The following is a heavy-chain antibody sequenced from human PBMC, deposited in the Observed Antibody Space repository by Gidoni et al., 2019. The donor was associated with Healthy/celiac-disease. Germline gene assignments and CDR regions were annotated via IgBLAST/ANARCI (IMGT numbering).Heavy chain of an antibody. Sequence: STSGMCVSWIRQPPGKALEWLALIDWDDDKYYSTSLKTRLTISKDTSKNQVVLTMTNMDPVDTATYYCARKTTVIFDAFDIWGQGTMVTVSS. D-gene: IGHD4-17*01. CDR2: IDWDDDK. V-gene: IGHV2-70*01. CDR1: STSGMC. J-gene: IGHJ3*02. CDR3: ARKTTVIFDAFDI.